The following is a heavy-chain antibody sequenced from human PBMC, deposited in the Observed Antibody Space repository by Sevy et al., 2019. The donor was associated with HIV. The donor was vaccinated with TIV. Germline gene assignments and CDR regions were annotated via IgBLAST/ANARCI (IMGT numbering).Heavy chain of an antibody. CDR2: IHYSWRT. J-gene: IGHJ3*01. CDR1: GGSITTTDYY. D-gene: IGHD3-16*01. Sequence: SETLSLTCTVSGGSITTTDYYWSWIRQSPRKGLEWIGYIHYSWRTYYNPSLKSRVTMSVDTSRNQFSLRLNSVTATDTAVYYCARGVGGPGVMITFGGVKYAFDFWGQGRTVTVSS. V-gene: IGHV4-30-4*01. CDR3: ARGVGGPGVMITFGGVKYAFDF.